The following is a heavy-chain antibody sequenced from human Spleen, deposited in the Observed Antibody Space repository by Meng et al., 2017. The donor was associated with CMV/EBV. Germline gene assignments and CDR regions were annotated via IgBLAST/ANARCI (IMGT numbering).Heavy chain of an antibody. J-gene: IGHJ4*02. D-gene: IGHD2-15*01. CDR1: GFTFSSYA. CDR3: AKGINYFDY. CDR2: IYSGGSST. V-gene: IGHV3-23*03. Sequence: GESLKISCAASGFTFSSYAMTWVRQASGKGLEWVSLIYSGGSSTYYADSVKGRFTISRDNSKNTLYLQMNTLRAEDTAVYYCAKGINYFDYWGQGTLVTVSS.